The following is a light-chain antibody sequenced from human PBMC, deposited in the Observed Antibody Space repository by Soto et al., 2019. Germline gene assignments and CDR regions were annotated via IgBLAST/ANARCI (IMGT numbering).Light chain of an antibody. CDR2: KAS. J-gene: IGKJ2*01. V-gene: IGKV1-5*03. CDR3: QQYSKEST. CDR1: QNVSNW. Sequence: DVEMTQSPSTLPTSIGDRVTINCRASQNVSNWLAWYQQKPGKAPKLLIYKASRLESGVPSRFSASGFGTDFTLTINSLQSDDLATYCCQQYSKESTFGQGTKLEIK.